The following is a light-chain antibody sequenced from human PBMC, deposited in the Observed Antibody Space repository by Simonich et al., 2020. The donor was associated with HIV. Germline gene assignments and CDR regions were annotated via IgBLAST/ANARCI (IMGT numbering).Light chain of an antibody. J-gene: IGLJ1*01. CDR2: DVN. CDR1: SSDIGGYNY. V-gene: IGLV2-14*01. CDR3: SSYTSSDTYV. Sequence: QSALTQPASVSGSPGQSITISCTGSSSDIGGYNYVSWYQQHPGKAPKPMIYDVNKRPSGVSNRFPGSKYGNTASLTISGLQAEDEADYYCSSYTSSDTYVFGTGTKVTVL.